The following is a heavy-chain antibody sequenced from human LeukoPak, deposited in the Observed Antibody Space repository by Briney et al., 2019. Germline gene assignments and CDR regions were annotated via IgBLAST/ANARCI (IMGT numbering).Heavy chain of an antibody. V-gene: IGHV4-39*07. D-gene: IGHD6-19*01. CDR1: GVSISSSSYY. Sequence: SETLSLTCNVSGVSISSSSYYWGWIRQPPGKGLEWIGSIYYSGSTYYNPSLKSRVTISVDTSKNQFSLKLSSVTAADTAVYYCASQPLGYSSGWYGHPSYYFDYWGQGTLVTVSS. CDR2: IYYSGST. CDR3: ASQPLGYSSGWYGHPSYYFDY. J-gene: IGHJ4*02.